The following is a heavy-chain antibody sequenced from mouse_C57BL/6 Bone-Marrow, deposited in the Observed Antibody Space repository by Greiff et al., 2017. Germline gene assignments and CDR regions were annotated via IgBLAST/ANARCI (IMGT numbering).Heavy chain of an antibody. J-gene: IGHJ3*01. CDR1: GFPFTDSY. Sequence: EVQLGGPEVGLVQPGSSMKLSCTASGFPFTDSYMAWVRQVPDKGIEWVANFNYDGNNTYYLDSLKSRFIISRDNAKNILYMHMSSLKSEDTASYYCARASIRAYWGKGTLVTVSA. V-gene: IGHV5-16*01. D-gene: IGHD1-2*01. CDR2: FNYDGNNT. CDR3: ARASIRAY.